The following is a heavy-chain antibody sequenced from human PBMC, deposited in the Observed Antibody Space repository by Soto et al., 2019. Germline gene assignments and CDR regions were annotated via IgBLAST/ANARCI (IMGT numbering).Heavy chain of an antibody. V-gene: IGHV4-59*01. CDR3: ARESRGDYYYYGMDV. CDR1: GGSISSYY. Sequence: TVSGGSISSYYWSWIRQPPGKGLEWIGYIYYSGSTNYNPSLKSRVTISVDTSKNQFSLKLSSVTAADTAVYYCARESRGDYYYYGMDVWGQGTTVTVSS. J-gene: IGHJ6*02. CDR2: IYYSGST.